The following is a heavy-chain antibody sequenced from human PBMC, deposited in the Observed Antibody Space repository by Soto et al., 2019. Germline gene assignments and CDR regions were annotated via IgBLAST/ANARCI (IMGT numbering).Heavy chain of an antibody. CDR3: VKGSGSIPDS. CDR2: LSGSGDST. Sequence: PVGSLRLSCAASGFTFANFAMTWVRQAPGKGLEWVSSLSGSGDSTYYADSVKGRFTISRDNSKNTVSLQMSSLRAEDTAVYYCVKGSGSIPDSWGQGTLVTVSS. V-gene: IGHV3-23*01. CDR1: GFTFANFA. J-gene: IGHJ4*02. D-gene: IGHD3-10*01.